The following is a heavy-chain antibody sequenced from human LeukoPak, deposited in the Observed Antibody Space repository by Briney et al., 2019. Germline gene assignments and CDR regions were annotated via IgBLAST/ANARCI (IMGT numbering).Heavy chain of an antibody. CDR3: ARDRVYGQYGSGGQS. CDR1: GGSISRDY. D-gene: IGHD3-10*01. J-gene: IGHJ4*02. Sequence: PSETLSLTCTVSGGSISRDYWSWIRQPPGKGLAWIGYIYYTGSTNYNPSLKSRVSMSIDTSKNQFSLKLSSVTAADTAVYYCARDRVYGQYGSGGQSWGQGTLVTVSS. V-gene: IGHV4-59*12. CDR2: IYYTGST.